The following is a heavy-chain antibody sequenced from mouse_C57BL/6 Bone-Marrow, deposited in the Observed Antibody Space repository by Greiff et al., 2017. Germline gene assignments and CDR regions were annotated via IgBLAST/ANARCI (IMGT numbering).Heavy chain of an antibody. Sequence: EVQLQESGPGMVKPSQSLSLTCTVTGYSITSGYDWHWIRHFPGNKLEWMGYIRYSGSTNYNPSLKSRISITHDTSKNHFFLKLNSVTTEDTATYYCARGGATRDFDYWGQGTTLTVSS. CDR3: ARGGATRDFDY. V-gene: IGHV3-1*01. D-gene: IGHD6-1*01. J-gene: IGHJ2*01. CDR1: GYSITSGYD. CDR2: IRYSGST.